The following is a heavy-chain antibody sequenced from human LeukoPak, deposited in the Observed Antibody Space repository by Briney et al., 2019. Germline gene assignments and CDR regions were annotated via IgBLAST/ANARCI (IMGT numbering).Heavy chain of an antibody. J-gene: IGHJ6*03. D-gene: IGHD6-6*01. Sequence: PSETLSLTCTVSGGSISSGSYYWRWIRQPAGKGLEWIGRIYTSGSTNYNPSLKSRVTISVDTSKNQFSLKLSSVTAADTAVYYCARLNSSSSGYYYYYMDVWGKGTTVTVSS. CDR1: GGSISSGSYY. CDR3: ARLNSSSSGYYYYYMDV. CDR2: IYTSGST. V-gene: IGHV4-61*02.